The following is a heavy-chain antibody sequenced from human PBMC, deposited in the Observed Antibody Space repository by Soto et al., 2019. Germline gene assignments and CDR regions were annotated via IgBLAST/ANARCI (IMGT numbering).Heavy chain of an antibody. D-gene: IGHD6-13*01. CDR2: IYWNDDK. J-gene: IGHJ6*02. Sequence: VSGPTLVNPTQTLTLTCTFSGFSLSTSGVGVGWIRQPPGKALEWLALIYWNDDKRYSPSLKSRLTITKDTSKNQVVLTMTNMDPVDTATYYCAHRQVGYSRSHGIYYYYYYGMDVWGQGTPVTVSS. V-gene: IGHV2-5*01. CDR3: AHRQVGYSRSHGIYYYYYYGMDV. CDR1: GFSLSTSGVG.